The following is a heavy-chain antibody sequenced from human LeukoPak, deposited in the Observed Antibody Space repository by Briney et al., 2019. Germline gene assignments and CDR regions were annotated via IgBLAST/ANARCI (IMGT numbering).Heavy chain of an antibody. V-gene: IGHV1-18*01. CDR2: ISTYDGGT. J-gene: IGHJ4*02. CDR3: ARGPVPYDFWSGYSYYFDY. CDR1: GYTFTTFG. Sequence: ASVMVSCKASGYTFTTFGINWVRQAPGQGLEWMGWISTYDGGTNYAQKFRDRVTMLRDTSTSTAYMELRSLRSDDTAVYYCARGPVPYDFWSGYSYYFDYWGQGTLVTVSS. D-gene: IGHD3-3*01.